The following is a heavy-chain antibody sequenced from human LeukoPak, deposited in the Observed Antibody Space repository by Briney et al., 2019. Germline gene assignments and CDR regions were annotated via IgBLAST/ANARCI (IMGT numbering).Heavy chain of an antibody. Sequence: SETLSLTCAVYGGSLSGYYWSWIRQPPGKGLEWIGEINHSGSTNYNPSLKSRVTISVDTSKNQFSLKLSSVTAADTAVYYCAREARGSRAFDIWGQGTMVTVSS. D-gene: IGHD2-15*01. CDR2: INHSGST. J-gene: IGHJ3*02. CDR3: AREARGSRAFDI. V-gene: IGHV4-34*01. CDR1: GGSLSGYY.